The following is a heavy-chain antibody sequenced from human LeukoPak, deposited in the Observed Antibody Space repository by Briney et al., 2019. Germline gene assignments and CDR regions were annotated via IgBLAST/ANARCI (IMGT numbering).Heavy chain of an antibody. D-gene: IGHD3-22*01. V-gene: IGHV1-69*01. Sequence: SVKVSCKASGGTFSSYAISWVRQAPGQGLEWMGGIIPIFGTANYAQKFQGRGTITADDSTSTAYMELSSLRPEDTAVYYCAALHYYDSSGYYYSRYYYIDVWGKGTTVTVSS. CDR1: GGTFSSYA. CDR3: AALHYYDSSGYYYSRYYYIDV. J-gene: IGHJ6*03. CDR2: IIPIFGTA.